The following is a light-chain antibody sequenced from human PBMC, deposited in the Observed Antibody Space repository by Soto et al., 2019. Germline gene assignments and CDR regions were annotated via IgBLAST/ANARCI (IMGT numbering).Light chain of an antibody. V-gene: IGLV2-14*01. Sequence: QSALTQPASVSGSPGQSITISCTGTSSDVGGYSYVSWYQHHPGKAPKLMIYEVSNRPSGVSDRFSGSKSGNTASLTISNLQAEDEGDFYCSSFTTTTTVFGTGTKLTVL. J-gene: IGLJ1*01. CDR1: SSDVGGYSY. CDR3: SSFTTTTTV. CDR2: EVS.